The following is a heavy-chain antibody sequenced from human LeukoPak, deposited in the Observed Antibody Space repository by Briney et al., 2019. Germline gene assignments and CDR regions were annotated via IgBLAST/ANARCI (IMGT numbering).Heavy chain of an antibody. CDR3: AKDFGQQLGFDY. CDR1: GGTFSSYV. J-gene: IGHJ4*02. D-gene: IGHD6-13*01. V-gene: IGHV1-69*05. Sequence: SVKVSCKASGGTFSSYVINWVRQAPGQGLEWMGGIIPIFGTANYAQKFQGRVTMTRDMSTSTVYMELSSLRSEGTAVYYCAKDFGQQLGFDYWGQGTLVTVSS. CDR2: IIPIFGTA.